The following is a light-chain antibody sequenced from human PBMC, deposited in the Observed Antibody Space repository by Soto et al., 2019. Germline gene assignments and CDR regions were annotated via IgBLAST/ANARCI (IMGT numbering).Light chain of an antibody. J-gene: IGLJ1*01. Sequence: QSALTQPASVSGSPGQSIPISCTATSSDVGGYNYVSWYQPHPGKAPKLMIYEVSNRPSGVSNRFSGSKSGNTASLTISGLQAEDEADYYCSSYTSSSTLYVFGTGTKVTVL. CDR2: EVS. CDR3: SSYTSSSTLYV. CDR1: SSDVGGYNY. V-gene: IGLV2-14*01.